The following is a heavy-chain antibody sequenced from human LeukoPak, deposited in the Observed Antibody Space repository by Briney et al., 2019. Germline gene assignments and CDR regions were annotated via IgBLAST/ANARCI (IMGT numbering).Heavy chain of an antibody. V-gene: IGHV3-64*01. J-gene: IGHJ5*02. CDR1: VFTFSTDA. Sequence: GGSLRLSCAASVFTFSTDAMHWVPDAPGEALEWVSANSSNGRGTYYVNSVKGRFTISRDNPKNTVYLQMDSLGTEDMAVYYCTRWSGSYYSWGQGTLVSVSS. D-gene: IGHD1-26*01. CDR3: TRWSGSYYS. CDR2: NSSNGRGT.